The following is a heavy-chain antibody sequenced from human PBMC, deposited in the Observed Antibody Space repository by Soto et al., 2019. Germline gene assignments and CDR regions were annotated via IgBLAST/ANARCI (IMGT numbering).Heavy chain of an antibody. CDR3: AKDHGYGDYSRYDY. CDR2: ISYDGSNK. D-gene: IGHD4-17*01. V-gene: IGHV3-30*18. J-gene: IGHJ4*02. Sequence: QVQLVESGGGVVQPGRSLRLSCAASGFTFSSYGMHWVRQAPGKGLEWVAVISYDGSNKYYADSVKGRFTISSDNSKNTLYLQMNSLRAEDTAVYYCAKDHGYGDYSRYDYWGQGTLVTVSS. CDR1: GFTFSSYG.